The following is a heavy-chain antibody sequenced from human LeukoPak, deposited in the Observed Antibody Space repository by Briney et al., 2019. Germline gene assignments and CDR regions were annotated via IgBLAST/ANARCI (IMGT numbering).Heavy chain of an antibody. CDR1: GVTFSSYA. CDR2: ISGSGGST. CDR3: AKDLGYSGSSNDAFDI. J-gene: IGHJ3*02. Sequence: GGSLRLSCAASGVTFSSYAMSWVRQAPGKGLEWVSAISGSGGSTYYADSVKGRFTISRDNSKNTLYLQMNSLRAEDTAVYYCAKDLGYSGSSNDAFDIWGQGTMVTVSS. V-gene: IGHV3-23*01. D-gene: IGHD1-26*01.